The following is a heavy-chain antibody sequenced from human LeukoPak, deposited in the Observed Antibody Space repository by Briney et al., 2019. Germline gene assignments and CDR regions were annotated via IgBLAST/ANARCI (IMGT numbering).Heavy chain of an antibody. Sequence: PSETLSLTCTVSGGSISTGTYYWGWIRQPPGKGLECIGSIYYRGSTYYNPSLKSRVTISVDTSNNQFSLNPSSVTAADTAVYYCARRRYPGYSSGLFDYWGQGTLVTVSS. D-gene: IGHD6-19*01. V-gene: IGHV4-39*01. CDR1: GGSISTGTYY. CDR2: IYYRGST. J-gene: IGHJ4*02. CDR3: ARRRYPGYSSGLFDY.